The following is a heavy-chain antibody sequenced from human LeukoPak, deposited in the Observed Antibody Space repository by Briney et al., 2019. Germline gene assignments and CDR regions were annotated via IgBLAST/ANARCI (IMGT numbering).Heavy chain of an antibody. J-gene: IGHJ4*02. Sequence: SETLSLTCTVSGYSISSGYYWGWIRQPPGKGLEWIGSIYHSGSTYYNPSLKSRVTISVDTSKNQFSLKLSSVTAADTAVYYCARILTSYYSFDYWGQGTLVTVSS. CDR3: ARILTSYYSFDY. V-gene: IGHV4-38-2*02. CDR1: GYSISSGYY. D-gene: IGHD3-9*01. CDR2: IYHSGST.